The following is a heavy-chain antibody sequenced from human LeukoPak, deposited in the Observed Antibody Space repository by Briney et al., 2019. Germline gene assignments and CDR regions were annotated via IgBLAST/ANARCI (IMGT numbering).Heavy chain of an antibody. CDR2: ISSSGSTI. J-gene: IGHJ4*02. CDR3: ARGQSILWWRGDY. D-gene: IGHD2-21*01. V-gene: IGHV3-11*04. Sequence: GGSLRLSCAASGFTFSDYYMSWIRQAPGKGLEWVSYISSSGSTIYYADSVKGRFTISRDNTKNSLYLQMNYLRVEDTAVYYCARGQSILWWRGDYWGQGTLVTVSS. CDR1: GFTFSDYY.